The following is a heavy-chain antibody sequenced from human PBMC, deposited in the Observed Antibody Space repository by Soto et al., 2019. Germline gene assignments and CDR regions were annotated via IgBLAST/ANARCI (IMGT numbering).Heavy chain of an antibody. CDR3: ARAGSNYFASGIYLPYYIYV. CDR2: IKQDGSEK. Sequence: EVQVVESGGGLVQPGGSLRLSCEASGFTFSSYWMTWVRQAPGKGLEWVANIKQDGSEKDYVDSVKGRFTISRDNAKNSLYLRMNGLRAEDTAVYSCARAGSNYFASGIYLPYYIYVWGKGTTVTFSS. J-gene: IGHJ6*03. V-gene: IGHV3-7*01. CDR1: GFTFSSYW. D-gene: IGHD3-10*01.